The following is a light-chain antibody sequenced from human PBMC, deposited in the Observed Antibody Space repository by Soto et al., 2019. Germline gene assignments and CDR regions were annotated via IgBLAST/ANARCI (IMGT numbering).Light chain of an antibody. V-gene: IGLV8-61*01. Sequence: QTVVTQEPSFSVSPGRTVTLTCGLSSGSVSTSYYPSWYQQTPGQAPRTLIYSTNTRSSGVPDRFSGSILGNKAALTITGAQADDEADYYCALYMGSGIWVFGGGTKVTLL. J-gene: IGLJ3*02. CDR1: SGSVSTSYY. CDR2: STN. CDR3: ALYMGSGIWV.